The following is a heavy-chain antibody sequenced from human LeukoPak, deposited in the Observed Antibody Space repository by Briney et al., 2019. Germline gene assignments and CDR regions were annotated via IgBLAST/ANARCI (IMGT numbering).Heavy chain of an antibody. J-gene: IGHJ4*02. CDR2: ISSSGSTI. V-gene: IGHV3-48*03. D-gene: IGHD6-19*01. Sequence: GGSLRLSCAASGFTLSSYEMNWVRQAPGKGLEWVSYISSSGSTIYYADSVKGRFTISRDNAKNSLYLQMNSLRAEDTAVYYCATSSIAVAGTGFDYWGQGTLVTVSS. CDR1: GFTLSSYE. CDR3: ATSSIAVAGTGFDY.